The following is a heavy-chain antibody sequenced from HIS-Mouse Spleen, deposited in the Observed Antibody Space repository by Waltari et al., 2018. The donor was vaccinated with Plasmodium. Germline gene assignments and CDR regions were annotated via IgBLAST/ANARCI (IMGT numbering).Heavy chain of an antibody. D-gene: IGHD2-15*01. Sequence: QVQLQQWGAGLLKPSETLSLTCAVYGGSFSGYYWCWNRQPPGKGLEWIGEIKHSGSTNYNPSLKSRVTIAVDTSKNQFSRKLCSVTAAETAVYYCARLVVVASKDSYWGQGTLVTVSS. V-gene: IGHV4-34*01. CDR1: GGSFSGYY. CDR3: ARLVVVASKDSY. J-gene: IGHJ4*02. CDR2: IKHSGST.